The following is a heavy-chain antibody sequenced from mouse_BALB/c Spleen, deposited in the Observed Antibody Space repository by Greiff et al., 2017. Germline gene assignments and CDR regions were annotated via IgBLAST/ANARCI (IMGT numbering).Heavy chain of an antibody. Sequence: QVQLQQSGPGLVAPSQSLSITCTVPGFSLTSYGVHWVRQPPGKGLEWLGVIWAGGSTNYNSALMSRLSISKDNSKSQVFSKMNSLQTDDTAMYTCARELSHTSGASGAYWGQGTLGTVSA. CDR1: GFSLTSYG. D-gene: IGHD6-1*01. CDR3: ARELSHTSGASGAY. CDR2: IWAGGST. V-gene: IGHV2-9*02. J-gene: IGHJ3*01.